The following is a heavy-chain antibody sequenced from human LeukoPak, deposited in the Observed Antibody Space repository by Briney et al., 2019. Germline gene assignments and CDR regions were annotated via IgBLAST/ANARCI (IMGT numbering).Heavy chain of an antibody. CDR1: GYTFTSYG. V-gene: IGHV1-8*02. CDR2: MNPNSGNT. D-gene: IGHD3-9*01. CDR3: ARVKDFDWDDY. Sequence: ASVKVSCTASGYTFTSYGISWVRQAPGQGLEWMGWMNPNSGNTGYAQKFQGRVTMTRNTSISTAYMELSSLRSEDTAVYYCARVKDFDWDDYWGQGTLVTVSS. J-gene: IGHJ4*02.